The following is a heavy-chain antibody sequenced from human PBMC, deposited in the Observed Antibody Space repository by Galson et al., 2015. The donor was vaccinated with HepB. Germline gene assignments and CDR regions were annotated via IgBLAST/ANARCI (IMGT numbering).Heavy chain of an antibody. CDR3: ARDGYSSSWYVRYFDL. V-gene: IGHV3-66*01. J-gene: IGHJ2*01. Sequence: SLRLSCAASGFTVSSNYMSWVRQAPGKGLEWVSVIYSGGRTYYADSVKGRFTISRDNSKNTLYLQMNSLRAEDTAVYYCARDGYSSSWYVRYFDLWGRGTLVTVSS. CDR1: GFTVSSNY. D-gene: IGHD6-13*01. CDR2: IYSGGRT.